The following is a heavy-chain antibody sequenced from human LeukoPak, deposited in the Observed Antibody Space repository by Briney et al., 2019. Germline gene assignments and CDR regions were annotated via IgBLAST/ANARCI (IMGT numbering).Heavy chain of an antibody. CDR2: IRYDGSNK. Sequence: GGSLRLSCAASGFTLSSYGMHWVRQAPGKGLEWVAFIRYDGSNKYYADSVKGRFTISRDNSKNTLYLQMNSLRAEDTAVYYCAKGQVPAAPYYYYGMDVWGQGTSVTVSS. CDR3: AKGQVPAAPYYYYGMDV. CDR1: GFTLSSYG. V-gene: IGHV3-30*02. J-gene: IGHJ6*02. D-gene: IGHD2-2*01.